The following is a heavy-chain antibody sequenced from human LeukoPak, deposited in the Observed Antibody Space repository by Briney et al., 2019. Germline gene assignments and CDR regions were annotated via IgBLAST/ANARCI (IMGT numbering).Heavy chain of an antibody. CDR3: AKGPGCSGGSCYSGAFDI. V-gene: IGHV3-30*18. D-gene: IGHD2-15*01. CDR1: GFTFSSYY. Sequence: GGSLRLSCAASGFTFSSYYMHWVRQAPGKGLEWVAVISYDGTNKYYADSVKGRFTISRDNSKNTLYLQMNSLRAEDTAVYYCAKGPGCSGGSCYSGAFDIWGQGTMVTVSS. J-gene: IGHJ3*02. CDR2: ISYDGTNK.